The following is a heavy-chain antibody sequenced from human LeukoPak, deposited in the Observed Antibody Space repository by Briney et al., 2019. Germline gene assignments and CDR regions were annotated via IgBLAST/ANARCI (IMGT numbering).Heavy chain of an antibody. CDR2: MYYSGST. D-gene: IGHD2-2*01. Sequence: SETLSLTCAVYGGSFSSYYWGWIRQPPGKGLEWIGSMYYSGSTYYNPSLKSRVTISVDTSKNQFSLKLSSVTAADTAVYYCARATYCSSTSCLGWFDPWGQGTLVTVSS. V-gene: IGHV4-39*07. CDR3: ARATYCSSTSCLGWFDP. CDR1: GGSFSSYY. J-gene: IGHJ5*02.